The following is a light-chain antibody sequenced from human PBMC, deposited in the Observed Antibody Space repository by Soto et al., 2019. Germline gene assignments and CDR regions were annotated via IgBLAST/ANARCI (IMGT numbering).Light chain of an antibody. CDR3: QQYNNWPPTT. Sequence: EIVMTQSPATLSVSPGERATLSCRASPSVSTNLAWYQQNPGQAPRLLIYLASTRAPGIPARFSGSGSGTEFTLTISSLQSEDFAVYYCQQYNNWPPTTFSQGTRLE. CDR1: PSVSTN. J-gene: IGKJ5*01. CDR2: LAS. V-gene: IGKV3-15*01.